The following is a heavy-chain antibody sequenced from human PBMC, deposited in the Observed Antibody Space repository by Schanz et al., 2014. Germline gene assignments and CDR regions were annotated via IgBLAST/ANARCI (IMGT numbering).Heavy chain of an antibody. J-gene: IGHJ4*02. CDR3: AKDAENTAMSPDYFDY. D-gene: IGHD5-18*01. CDR2: VSSRSDEI. Sequence: EVQLLESGGGLVQPGGSLRLSCSASTFTFDHYAMTWVRQAPGKGLEWITAVSSRSDEIKYADSVRGRFTISRDNSRSTMYRQMNTLRAEDTAVYYCAKDAENTAMSPDYFDYWGQGTLVTVSS. CDR1: TFTFDHYA. V-gene: IGHV3-23*01.